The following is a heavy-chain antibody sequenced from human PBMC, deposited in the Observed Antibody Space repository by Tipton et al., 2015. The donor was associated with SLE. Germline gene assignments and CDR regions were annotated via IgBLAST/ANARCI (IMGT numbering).Heavy chain of an antibody. V-gene: IGHV4-59*01. CDR3: ARLNLGSFGVVVIGGWFDP. CDR2: IYYSGST. D-gene: IGHD3-3*01. CDR1: GGPISSYY. J-gene: IGHJ5*02. Sequence: TLSLTCIVSGGPISSYYWSWIRQPPGKGLEWIGYIYYSGSTNYNPSLKSRVTISVDTSKNQFSLKLSSVTAADTAVYYCARLNLGSFGVVVIGGWFDPWGQGTLVTVSS.